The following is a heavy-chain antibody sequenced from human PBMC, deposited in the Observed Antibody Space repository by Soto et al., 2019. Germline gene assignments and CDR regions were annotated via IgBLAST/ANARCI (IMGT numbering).Heavy chain of an antibody. CDR2: IIPIFGTA. J-gene: IGHJ3*02. Sequence: SVKVSCKASGGTFSSYAISWVRQAPGQGLEWMGGIIPIFGTANYAQKFQGRVTITADESTSTAYMELSSLRSEDTAVYYCARGPGTIFGGPDAFDIWGQGTMVTVSS. CDR1: GGTFSSYA. V-gene: IGHV1-69*13. CDR3: ARGPGTIFGGPDAFDI. D-gene: IGHD3-3*01.